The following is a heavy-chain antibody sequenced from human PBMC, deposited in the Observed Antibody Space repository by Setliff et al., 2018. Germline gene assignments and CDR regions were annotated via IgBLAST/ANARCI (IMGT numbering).Heavy chain of an antibody. J-gene: IGHJ6*03. Sequence: ASVKVSCKAPGYTFSSYAMGWMRQAPGQRLEWMGWINTNTGNPSYAQDFTGRLVFSLDTSVCTAYLQISSLKAEDSAVYYCARASRFGTTVWKGDYYMDVWGKGTTVTVSS. V-gene: IGHV7-4-1*02. D-gene: IGHD4-4*01. CDR2: INTNTGNP. CDR3: ARASRFGTTVWKGDYYMDV. CDR1: GYTFSSYA.